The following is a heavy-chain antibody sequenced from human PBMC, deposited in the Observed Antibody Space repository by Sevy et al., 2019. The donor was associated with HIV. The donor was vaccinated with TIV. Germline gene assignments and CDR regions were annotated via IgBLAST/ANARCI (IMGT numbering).Heavy chain of an antibody. V-gene: IGHV1-8*03. D-gene: IGHD3-22*01. Sequence: ASVKVSCKASGYTFTSYDINWVRQATGQGLEWMGWMNPNSGNTGYAQKFQGRVTITRNTSISTAYMELSSLRSEDTAVYYCARGGWNAMIPVGYMDVWGKGTTVTVSS. CDR1: GYTFTSYD. J-gene: IGHJ6*03. CDR3: ARGGWNAMIPVGYMDV. CDR2: MNPNSGNT.